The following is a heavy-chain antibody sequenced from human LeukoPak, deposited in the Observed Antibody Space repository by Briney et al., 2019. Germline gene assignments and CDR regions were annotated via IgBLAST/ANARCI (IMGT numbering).Heavy chain of an antibody. CDR3: ARGRGASSGSGSHGTTSSYYMDV. J-gene: IGHJ6*03. CDR1: GYTFTNYP. CDR2: INTNTGKP. Sequence: VASVTVSCKASGYTFTNYPMSWVRQAPGQGLEWMGWINTNTGKPTYAPGFTGRFVFSLDTSVSTAHLQISSLKAEDTAVYFCARGRGASSGSGSHGTTSSYYMDVWGKGTTVTVSS. D-gene: IGHD3-10*01. V-gene: IGHV7-4-1*02.